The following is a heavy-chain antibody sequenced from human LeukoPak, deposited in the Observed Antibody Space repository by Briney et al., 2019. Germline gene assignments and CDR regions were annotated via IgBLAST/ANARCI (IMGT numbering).Heavy chain of an antibody. V-gene: IGHV4-39*01. J-gene: IGHJ4*02. CDR1: GGSISSSSYS. D-gene: IGHD3-3*01. CDR2: IYYSGST. Sequence: ASETLSLTCTVSGGSISSSSYSWGRIPQPPGKGLEWIGSIYYSGSTYYNPSLKSRVTISVDTSKNQFSLKLSSVTAADTAVYYCASPYDFWSGYDYWGQGTLVTVSS. CDR3: ASPYDFWSGYDY.